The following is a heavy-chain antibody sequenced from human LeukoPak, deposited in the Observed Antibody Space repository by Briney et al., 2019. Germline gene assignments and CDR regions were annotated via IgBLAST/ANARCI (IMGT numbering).Heavy chain of an antibody. CDR3: AKDPEYYDSSGPDAFDI. Sequence: GGSLRLSCAASGFTFSSYAMSWVRQAPGKGLEWVSAISGSGGSTYYADSVKGRFTISRDNSKNTLYLQMNSLRAEDTAVYYCAKDPEYYDSSGPDAFDIWGQGTMVTVSS. J-gene: IGHJ3*02. V-gene: IGHV3-23*01. D-gene: IGHD3-22*01. CDR2: ISGSGGST. CDR1: GFTFSSYA.